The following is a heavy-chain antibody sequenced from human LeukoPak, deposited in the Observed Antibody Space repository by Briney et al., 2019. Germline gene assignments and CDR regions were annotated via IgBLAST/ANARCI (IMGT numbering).Heavy chain of an antibody. J-gene: IGHJ5*02. CDR3: ARDLGYSYGYNWFDP. D-gene: IGHD5-18*01. Sequence: ASVKVSCKASGYTFTSYGISWLRQAPGQGLEWMGCISAYNGNTNYAQKLQGRVTMTTDTSTSTAYMELRSLRSDDTAVYYCARDLGYSYGYNWFDPWGQGTLVTVSS. CDR1: GYTFTSYG. V-gene: IGHV1-18*01. CDR2: ISAYNGNT.